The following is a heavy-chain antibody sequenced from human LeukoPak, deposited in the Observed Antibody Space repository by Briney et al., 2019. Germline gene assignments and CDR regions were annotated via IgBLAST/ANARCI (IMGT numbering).Heavy chain of an antibody. J-gene: IGHJ6*02. D-gene: IGHD1-26*01. CDR1: GGTFSSYA. CDR2: IIPIFGTA. V-gene: IGHV1-69*13. CDR3: ARDGGRFGHYYYGMDV. Sequence: GASVKVSCKASGGTFSSYAISWVRQAPGQGLEWMGGIIPIFGTANYAQKFQGRVTITADESTSTAYMELSSLRSEDTAVYYCARDGGRFGHYYYGMDVWGQGTTVTVSS.